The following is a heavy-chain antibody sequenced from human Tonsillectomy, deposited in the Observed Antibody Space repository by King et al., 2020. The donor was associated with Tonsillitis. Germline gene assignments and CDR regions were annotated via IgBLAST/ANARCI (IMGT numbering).Heavy chain of an antibody. V-gene: IGHV4-30-4*01. D-gene: IGHD1-26*01. J-gene: IGHJ2*01. CDR3: ARQSRWAWYFAL. Sequence: QLQESGPGLVKPSQTLSLTCSVSGGSISRGDYYWTWVRQSPGKGLQWIGYIYHSGSTYYNPSLESRVTILVDTSKNQFTLKLTSVTAADTAVYYCARQSRWAWYFALWGRGTLVTVSS. CDR1: GGSISRGDYY. CDR2: IYHSGST.